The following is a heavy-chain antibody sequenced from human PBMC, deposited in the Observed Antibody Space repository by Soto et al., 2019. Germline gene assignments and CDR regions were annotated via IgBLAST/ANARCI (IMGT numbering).Heavy chain of an antibody. CDR1: GGTFSSYA. V-gene: IGHV1-69*13. D-gene: IGHD3-22*01. CDR2: IIPIFGTA. J-gene: IGHJ4*02. CDR3: ARVRSRANYYDSSGYYYAYFDY. Sequence: SVKVSCKASGGTFSSYAISWVRQAPGQGLEWMGGIIPIFGTANYAQKFQGRVTITADESTSTAYMELSSLRSEDTAVYYCARVRSRANYYDSSGYYYAYFDYWGQGTLVTVSS.